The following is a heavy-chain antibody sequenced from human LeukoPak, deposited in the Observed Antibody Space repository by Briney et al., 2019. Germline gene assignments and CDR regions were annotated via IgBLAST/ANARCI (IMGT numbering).Heavy chain of an antibody. Sequence: ASVKVSFKASGYTFTSYGISWVRQAPGQGLEWMGWISAYNGNTNYAQKLQGRVTMTTDTSTSTAYMELRSLRSGDTAVYYCARALTTSSSWYNWFDPWGQGTLVTVSS. CDR2: ISAYNGNT. CDR1: GYTFTSYG. V-gene: IGHV1-18*01. CDR3: ARALTTSSSWYNWFDP. J-gene: IGHJ5*02. D-gene: IGHD6-13*01.